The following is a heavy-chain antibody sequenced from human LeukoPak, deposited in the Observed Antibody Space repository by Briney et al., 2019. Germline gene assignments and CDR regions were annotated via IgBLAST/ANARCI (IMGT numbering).Heavy chain of an antibody. D-gene: IGHD6-13*01. CDR2: ISSYNGNT. CDR1: GYTFTSLG. CDR3: ARPFMEQLVPFDP. J-gene: IGHJ5*02. Sequence: ASVKVSCKASGYTFTSLGISWVRQAPGQGLEWMGWISSYNGNTNYAQKFQGRVTLTTDTSTNTAYMELRSLRSDDTAVYYCARPFMEQLVPFDPWGQGTLVTVSS. V-gene: IGHV1-18*01.